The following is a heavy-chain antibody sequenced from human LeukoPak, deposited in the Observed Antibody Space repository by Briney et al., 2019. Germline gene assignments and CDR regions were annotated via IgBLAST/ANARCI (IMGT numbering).Heavy chain of an antibody. CDR1: GFTFSSYE. J-gene: IGHJ6*04. V-gene: IGHV3-48*03. D-gene: IGHD3-10*02. CDR3: AELGITTIGGV. CDR2: ISSSGSTI. Sequence: PGGSLRLSCAASGFTFSSYEMNWVRQAPGKGLEWVSYISSSGSTIYYADSVKGRFTISRDNAKNSLYLQTNSLRAEDTAVYYCAELGITTIGGVWGKGTTVTISS.